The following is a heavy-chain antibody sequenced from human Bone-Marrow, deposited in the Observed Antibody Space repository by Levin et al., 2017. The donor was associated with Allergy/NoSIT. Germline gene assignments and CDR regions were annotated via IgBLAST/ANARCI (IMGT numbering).Heavy chain of an antibody. CDR3: GAGTWYRFCF. Sequence: GGSLRLSCVASGFTFNDAWMSWVRQAPGKGLEWIGKIKSKAAGATTDYIAPVKGRFSITSDDSKNTLYLQMNSLKTEGAAVYYGGAGTWYRFCFWGQGTLVTGSS. V-gene: IGHV3-15*01. J-gene: IGHJ1*01. CDR2: IKSKAAGATT. CDR1: GFTFNDAW. D-gene: IGHD6-13*01.